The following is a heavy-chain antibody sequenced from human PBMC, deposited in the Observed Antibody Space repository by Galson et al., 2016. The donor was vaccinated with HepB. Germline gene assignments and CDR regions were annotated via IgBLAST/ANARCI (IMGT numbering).Heavy chain of an antibody. V-gene: IGHV4-30-2*01. CDR2: ISHSGST. CDR3: ARVSSDYVWGSYTQYYWFDP. D-gene: IGHD3-16*01. J-gene: IGHJ5*02. Sequence: TLSLTCAVSGGSITTVGYAWSWIRQPPGKGLEWIGYISHSGSTYSNPSLKSRVTISVVGFKNQFSLKLNSVAAADTAVYFCARVSSDYVWGSYTQYYWFDPWGQGTLVTVSS. CDR1: GGSITTVGYA.